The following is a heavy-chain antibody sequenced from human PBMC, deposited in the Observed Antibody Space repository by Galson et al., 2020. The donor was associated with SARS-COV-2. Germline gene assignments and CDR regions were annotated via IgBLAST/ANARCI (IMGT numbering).Heavy chain of an antibody. J-gene: IGHJ5*02. CDR1: GVSITSTSYY. Sequence: SETLSLTCTASGVSITSTSYYWGWIRQPPGKGMEWIGSIFHRGSTYYNPSLKSRVTISVDTSKNQFSLKLSSVTAADTAVYYCARDPGYTSSWPTYWFDPWGQGTLVTVSS. CDR3: ARDPGYTSSWPTYWFDP. CDR2: IFHRGST. D-gene: IGHD6-13*01. V-gene: IGHV4-39*07.